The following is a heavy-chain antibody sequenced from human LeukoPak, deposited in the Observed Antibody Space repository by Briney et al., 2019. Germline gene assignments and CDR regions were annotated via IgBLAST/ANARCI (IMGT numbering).Heavy chain of an antibody. D-gene: IGHD3-10*01. CDR3: ARVWFGPGEFDAFDI. J-gene: IGHJ3*02. CDR1: GFTVSSNY. Sequence: GGSLRLSCAASGFTVSSNYMSWVRQAPGKGLEWVSVIYSGGSTYYADSVKGRFTISRDNSKNTLYLQMNSLRAEDTAVYYCARVWFGPGEFDAFDIWGQGTMVTVSS. V-gene: IGHV3-66*01. CDR2: IYSGGST.